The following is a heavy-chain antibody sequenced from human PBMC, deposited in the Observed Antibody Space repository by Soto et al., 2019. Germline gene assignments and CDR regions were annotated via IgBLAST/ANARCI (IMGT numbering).Heavy chain of an antibody. CDR3: ASVAGSGSSDS. V-gene: IGHV4-59*01. CDR2: IYYSGST. Sequence: SETLSLNSAVSSGALSKCYYSSLRQLPGKGLEWLGYIYYSGSTKYNPALQRRVTISVDRSKNKFSLKLSSVTAADPVVYYCASVAGSGSSDSCGRGNLDTVS. CDR1: SGALSKCY. D-gene: IGHD3-10*01. J-gene: IGHJ4*02.